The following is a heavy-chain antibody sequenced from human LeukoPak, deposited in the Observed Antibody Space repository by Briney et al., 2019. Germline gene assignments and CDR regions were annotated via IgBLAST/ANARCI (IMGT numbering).Heavy chain of an antibody. CDR3: AKRGVVIRVFLVGFHKEAYYFES. CDR1: GITFSNYG. J-gene: IGHJ4*02. V-gene: IGHV3-23*01. Sequence: GGSLRLSCAVSGITFSNYGMTWVRQAPGKGLEWVAGISDSGGSTKYADSVKGRFTISRDNPKNTLYLQMNSLTAEDTAVYFCAKRGVVIRVFLVGFHKEAYYFESWGQGALVTVSS. CDR2: ISDSGGST. D-gene: IGHD3/OR15-3a*01.